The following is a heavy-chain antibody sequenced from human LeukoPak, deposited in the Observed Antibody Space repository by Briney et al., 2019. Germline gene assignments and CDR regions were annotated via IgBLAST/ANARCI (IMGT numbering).Heavy chain of an antibody. J-gene: IGHJ6*03. CDR1: GGPFSGYY. D-gene: IGHD6-13*01. V-gene: IGHV4-34*01. CDR2: INHSGST. CDR3: ARAPGTRGYYYYYYYMDV. Sequence: SETLSLTCAVYGGPFSGYYWSWIRQPPGKGLEWIGEINHSGSTNYNPSLKSRVTISVDTSKNQFSLKLSSVTAADTAVYYCARAPGTRGYYYYYYYMDVWGKGTTVTVSS.